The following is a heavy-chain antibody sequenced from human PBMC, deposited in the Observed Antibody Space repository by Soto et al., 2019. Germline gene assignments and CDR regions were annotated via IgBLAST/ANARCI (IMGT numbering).Heavy chain of an antibody. CDR2: ISSSSGTT. J-gene: IGHJ4*02. Sequence: EVQLVESGGGLVRPGGSLRLSCAASGFTFSSYSMNCVRQAPGKGLEWVSYISSSSGTTYHADAVKGRFTISRDNAKNSLLLQMNSLRAEDTAVYYCARSSSGWAYSFDYWGQGTLVTVSS. D-gene: IGHD6-19*01. V-gene: IGHV3-48*01. CDR3: ARSSSGWAYSFDY. CDR1: GFTFSSYS.